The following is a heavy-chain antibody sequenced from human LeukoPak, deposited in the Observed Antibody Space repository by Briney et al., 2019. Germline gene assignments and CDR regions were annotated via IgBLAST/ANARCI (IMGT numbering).Heavy chain of an antibody. CDR3: ARPAPYGSGSYYRSTPPDY. J-gene: IGHJ4*02. Sequence: GASVKVSCKASGYTFTSYAMHWVRQAPGQRLEWMGWINAGNGNTKYSQKFPGRVTITRDTSASTAYMELSSLRSEDTAVYYCARPAPYGSGSYYRSTPPDYWGQGTLVTVSS. CDR2: INAGNGNT. D-gene: IGHD3-10*01. CDR1: GYTFTSYA. V-gene: IGHV1-3*01.